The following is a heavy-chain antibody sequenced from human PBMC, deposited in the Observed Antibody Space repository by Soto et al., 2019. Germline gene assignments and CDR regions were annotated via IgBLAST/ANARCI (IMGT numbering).Heavy chain of an antibody. CDR2: ISGSGGNT. Sequence: EVQLLESGGGLVQPGGSLRLSCAASGFTFSSHAMSWVRQAPGKGLEWVSTISGSGGNTYYVDSVKGRFTISRDNSKNTLRLEMRSLRAEDTAVYYCAKGSYSNYNWFDPWGQGTLVTVSS. J-gene: IGHJ5*02. CDR1: GFTFSSHA. CDR3: AKGSYSNYNWFDP. D-gene: IGHD3-10*01. V-gene: IGHV3-23*01.